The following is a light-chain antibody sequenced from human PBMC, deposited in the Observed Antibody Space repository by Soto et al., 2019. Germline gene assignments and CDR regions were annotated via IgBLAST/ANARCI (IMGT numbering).Light chain of an antibody. Sequence: DIQMTQSPSTLSASVGDRVTITCRASQSISSRLAWYQQKPGKAPKILIYDASNLESGVPSRFSASGSGTEFTLTISSLQPDDFATYYCQQYNSYSLTFSGGTTVEIK. CDR3: QQYNSYSLT. J-gene: IGKJ4*01. CDR1: QSISSR. V-gene: IGKV1-5*01. CDR2: DAS.